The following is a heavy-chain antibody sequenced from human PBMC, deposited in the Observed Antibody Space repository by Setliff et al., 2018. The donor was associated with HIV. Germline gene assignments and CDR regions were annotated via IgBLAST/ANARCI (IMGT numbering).Heavy chain of an antibody. D-gene: IGHD1-26*01. J-gene: IGHJ4*01. CDR1: GGSFSGHF. CDR3: ASLLVFPAGGLFDF. Sequence: SETLFLTCAVYGGSFSGHFWTWIRQPPGKGLEWIGNINPNGDTNYNYISSMKGRLTLSLDTSKNQFSLTLRSVTAADTAVYYCASLLVFPAGGLFDFWGHGNLVTVSS. CDR2: INPNGDT. V-gene: IGHV4-34*01.